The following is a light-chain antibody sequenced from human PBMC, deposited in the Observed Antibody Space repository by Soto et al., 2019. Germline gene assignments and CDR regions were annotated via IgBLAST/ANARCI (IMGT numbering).Light chain of an antibody. CDR3: QQYSAWPLT. CDR1: QSVRSN. J-gene: IGKJ4*01. Sequence: EIVMTQSPATLSVSPGERATLFCRASQSVRSNFLAWYQQKPGQAPRLLIYGASTRATGVPARFSGIGSGTEFTLTISSLQSEDFAVYYCQQYSAWPLTFGGGTKVEIK. V-gene: IGKV3-15*01. CDR2: GAS.